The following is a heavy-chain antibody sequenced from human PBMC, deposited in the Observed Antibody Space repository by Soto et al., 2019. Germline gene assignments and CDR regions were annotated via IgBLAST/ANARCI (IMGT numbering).Heavy chain of an antibody. CDR2: INHSGTT. CDR1: GGPFSGYF. CDR3: ATASSY. Sequence: QVKVQQRGAGLLKPSEALSLTCAVYGGPFSGYFWSWVRQPPGKGLEWIGEINHSGTTNYNPSLKSRVTISVDTSKNQFSLNLTSVPAADTAVYYCATASSYWGQGTLVTVSS. V-gene: IGHV4-34*01. D-gene: IGHD6-6*01. J-gene: IGHJ4*02.